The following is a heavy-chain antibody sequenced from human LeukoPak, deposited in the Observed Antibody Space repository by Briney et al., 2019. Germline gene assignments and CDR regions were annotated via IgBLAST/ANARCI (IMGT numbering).Heavy chain of an antibody. Sequence: PGGSLRLSCAASGFTFSSYSMNWVRQAPGKGLEWVSSISSSSSYIYYADSVKGRFTISRDNAKNSLYLQMNSLRAEDTAVYYCARDFADDSSLDYYYYYGMDVWGQGTTVTVSS. D-gene: IGHD3-22*01. CDR1: GFTFSSYS. CDR2: ISSSSSYI. V-gene: IGHV3-21*01. J-gene: IGHJ6*02. CDR3: ARDFADDSSLDYYYYYGMDV.